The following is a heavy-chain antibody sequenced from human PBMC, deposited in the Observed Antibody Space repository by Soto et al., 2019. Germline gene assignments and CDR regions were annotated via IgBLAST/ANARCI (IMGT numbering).Heavy chain of an antibody. CDR2: INSDGSST. Sequence: EVQLVESGGGLVQPGGSLRLSCAASGFTFSSYWMHWVRQAPGKGLVWVSRINSDGSSTSYADSVKGRFTISRDNAKNTLYLQMNSLRAEDTAVYYCARGETYYDILTGYYPSNWFDPLGQGTLVTVSS. V-gene: IGHV3-74*01. CDR3: ARGETYYDILTGYYPSNWFDP. CDR1: GFTFSSYW. D-gene: IGHD3-9*01. J-gene: IGHJ5*02.